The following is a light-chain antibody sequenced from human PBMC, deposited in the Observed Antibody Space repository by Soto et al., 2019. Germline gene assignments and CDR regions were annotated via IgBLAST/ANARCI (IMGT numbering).Light chain of an antibody. CDR2: DAA. CDR1: QSVSSY. CDR3: QQRSSWPWT. Sequence: EIVMTQSPGTLALSPGERATLSCMASQSVSSYLAWYQQKPGQAPRLLIYDAANRATGIPARIGGSGSGTDFTLTISSLEPEDFAVYYCQQRSSWPWTFGQGTKVDIK. V-gene: IGKV3-11*01. J-gene: IGKJ1*01.